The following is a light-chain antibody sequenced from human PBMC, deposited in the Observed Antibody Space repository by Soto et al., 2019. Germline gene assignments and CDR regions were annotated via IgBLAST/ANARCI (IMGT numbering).Light chain of an antibody. CDR2: AAS. CDR3: QQVKGFPLT. CDR1: ESVSTN. J-gene: IGKJ4*01. V-gene: IGKV3-15*01. Sequence: EIEMTQSPATLSLAPGERVTLSCRASESVSTNLAWYQQKAGQAPRLLIYAASTRATGIPARFSGSGSGTDFTLTITNLQPEDSAVYYCQQVKGFPLTFGGGTKVDIK.